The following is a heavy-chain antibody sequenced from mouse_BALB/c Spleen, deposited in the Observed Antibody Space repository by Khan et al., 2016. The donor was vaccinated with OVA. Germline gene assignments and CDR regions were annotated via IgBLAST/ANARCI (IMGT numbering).Heavy chain of an antibody. D-gene: IGHD4-1*01. V-gene: IGHV3-2*02. Sequence: QLEESGPGLVKPSQSRSLTCTVAGYSITSDYAWNWIRQFPGNKLEWMGYISYSGSTGYNPSLKSRNSTTRYTSKTHFYLQLNSVTTEATATYYCASELGRYYAMDYWGQGTSVTVSS. CDR3: ASELGRYYAMDY. J-gene: IGHJ4*01. CDR2: ISYSGST. CDR1: GYSITSDYA.